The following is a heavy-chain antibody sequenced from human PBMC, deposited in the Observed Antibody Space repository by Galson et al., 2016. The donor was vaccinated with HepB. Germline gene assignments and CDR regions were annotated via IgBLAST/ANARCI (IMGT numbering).Heavy chain of an antibody. CDR1: GNSFIDSW. J-gene: IGHJ4*02. Sequence: QSGAEVKKPGESLKISCKGSGNSFIDSWIGWVRQRPGKGLEWMGNIHLDDSDIRNSPSFRGQVTFSADKSINTAYLQWSSLQASDTAIYYCARRFGGGIRGYYFDFWGQGTLVTVSS. CDR3: ARRFGGGIRGYYFDF. V-gene: IGHV5-51*01. CDR2: IHLDDSDI. D-gene: IGHD3-10*01.